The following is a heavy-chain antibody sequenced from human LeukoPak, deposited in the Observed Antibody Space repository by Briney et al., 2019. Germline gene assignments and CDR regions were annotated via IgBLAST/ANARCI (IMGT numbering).Heavy chain of an antibody. CDR2: ISYDGSNK. CDR3: ARDHTTVTHYYYGMDV. D-gene: IGHD4-4*01. CDR1: GFTFSSYA. V-gene: IGHV3-30-3*01. J-gene: IGHJ6*02. Sequence: GGSLRLSCAASGFTFSSYAMHWVRQAPGKGLEWVAVISYDGSNKYYADSVKGRFTISRDNSKNTLYLQMNSLRAEDTAVYYCARDHTTVTHYYYGMDVWGQGTTVTVSS.